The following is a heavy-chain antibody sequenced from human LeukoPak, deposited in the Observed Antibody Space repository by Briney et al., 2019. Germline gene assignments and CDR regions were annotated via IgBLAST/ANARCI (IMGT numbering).Heavy chain of an antibody. V-gene: IGHV3-74*01. CDR2: INSAGCTT. D-gene: IGHD2-21*01. J-gene: IGHJ4*02. CDR1: GFTFSTYW. Sequence: GGSLRLSCAASGFTFSTYWMHWVRQATGKGLVWVSRINSAGCTTTYEDSVKGRFNISRNNAKNTLYLQMNSLRAEDTAVYYCARELVALDYWGQGTLVTVSS. CDR3: ARELVALDY.